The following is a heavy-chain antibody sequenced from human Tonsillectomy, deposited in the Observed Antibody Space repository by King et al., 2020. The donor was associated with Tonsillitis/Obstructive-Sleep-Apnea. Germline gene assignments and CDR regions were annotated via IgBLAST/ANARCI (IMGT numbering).Heavy chain of an antibody. CDR3: ARDLESNWNFGYFEH. V-gene: IGHV3-21*01. J-gene: IGHJ1*01. CDR2: ISSSSSYI. Sequence: VQLVESGGGLVKPGGSLRLSCAASGFTFSDYTMNWVRQAPGKGLEWVSSISSSSSYIFYADSVKGRFTISRDNAKSSLYLQMSSLRAEDTAVYYCARDLESNWNFGYFEHWGQGTLVTVSS. D-gene: IGHD1-7*01. CDR1: GFTFSDYT.